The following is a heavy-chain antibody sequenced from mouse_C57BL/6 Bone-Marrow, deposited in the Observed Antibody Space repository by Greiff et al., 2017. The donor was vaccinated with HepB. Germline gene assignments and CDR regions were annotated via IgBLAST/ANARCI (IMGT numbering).Heavy chain of an antibody. CDR2: INPGSGGT. D-gene: IGHD3-2*02. CDR1: GYAFTNYL. Sequence: QVQLQQSGAELVRPGTSVKVSCKASGYAFTNYLIEWVKQRPGQGLEWIGVINPGSGGTNYNEKFKGKATLTADKSSSTVYMELSRLTSEDSAVYFCARHPYSSGYGYAMDYWGQGTSVTVSS. V-gene: IGHV1-54*01. J-gene: IGHJ4*01. CDR3: ARHPYSSGYGYAMDY.